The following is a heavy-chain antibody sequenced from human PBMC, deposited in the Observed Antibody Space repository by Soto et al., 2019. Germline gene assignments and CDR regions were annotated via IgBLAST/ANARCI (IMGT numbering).Heavy chain of an antibody. CDR1: GGSLSGYY. D-gene: IGHD6-13*01. J-gene: IGHJ1*01. V-gene: IGHV4-34*01. Sequence: SETLSLTCAVYGGSLSGYYWSWIRQPPGKGLEWIGEINHSGSTNYNPSLKSRVTISVDTSKNQFSLKLSSVTAADTAVYCCARGSYSRGPFQHWGQGTLVTVSS. CDR2: INHSGST. CDR3: ARGSYSRGPFQH.